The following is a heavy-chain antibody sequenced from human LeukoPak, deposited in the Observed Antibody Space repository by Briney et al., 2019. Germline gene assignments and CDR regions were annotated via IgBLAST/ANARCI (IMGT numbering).Heavy chain of an antibody. CDR2: MNQDGSEK. D-gene: IGHD5-18*01. J-gene: IGHJ4*02. Sequence: GGSLILSCAASGFTFSSYWMSWVRQAPGKGLEWVANMNQDGSEKYYVDSVKGRFTISRDNAKNSLYLQMNSLRAGDTAAYYCARGAYTYVYWGQGTPVTVSS. CDR3: ARGAYTYVY. CDR1: GFTFSSYW. V-gene: IGHV3-7*05.